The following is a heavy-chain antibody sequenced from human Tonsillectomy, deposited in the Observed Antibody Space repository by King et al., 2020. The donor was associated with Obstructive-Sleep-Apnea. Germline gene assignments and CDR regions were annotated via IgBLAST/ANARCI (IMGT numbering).Heavy chain of an antibody. CDR2: IKSETDGGTT. V-gene: IGHV3-15*01. J-gene: IGHJ4*02. Sequence: QLVQSGGGLVKPGGSLRLSCAASGFTFCNAWMTWVRQAPGKGLQWVGHIKSETDGGTTDYAAPVKGRFTISRDDSKNTLFLQMNGLKTEDTAVYYCATDVTVTTSFDYWGQGTLVTVSS. CDR3: ATDVTVTTSFDY. D-gene: IGHD4-17*01. CDR1: GFTFCNAW.